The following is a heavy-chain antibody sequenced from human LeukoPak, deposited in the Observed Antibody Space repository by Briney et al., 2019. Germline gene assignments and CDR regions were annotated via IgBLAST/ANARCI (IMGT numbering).Heavy chain of an antibody. CDR2: IYYSGST. Sequence: SETLSLTCTVSGGSISSSSYYWGRIRQPPGKGLEWIGSIYYSGSTYYNPSLKSRVTISVDTSKNQFSLKLSSVTAADTAVYYCARRSSGVIDSYYYYYYMDVWGKGTTVTVSS. CDR3: ARRSSGVIDSYYYYYYMDV. D-gene: IGHD3-16*02. J-gene: IGHJ6*03. CDR1: GGSISSSSYY. V-gene: IGHV4-39*01.